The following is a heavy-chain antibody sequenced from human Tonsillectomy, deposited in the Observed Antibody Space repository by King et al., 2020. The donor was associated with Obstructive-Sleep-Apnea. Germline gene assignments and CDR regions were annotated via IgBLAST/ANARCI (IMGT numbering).Heavy chain of an antibody. J-gene: IGHJ5*02. Sequence: VQLVESGGGLVQPGGSLRLSCATSGFTFRSYAMSWVRQAPGKGLEWVSSIRGTGSSSYYADSVKGRFPISRDNSNNTLYLQMNSLGGADTAVYYCANGGIPAAGPGWFDPWGQGTLVTVSS. CDR2: IRGTGSSS. CDR3: ANGGIPAAGPGWFDP. D-gene: IGHD6-13*01. V-gene: IGHV3-23*04. CDR1: GFTFRSYA.